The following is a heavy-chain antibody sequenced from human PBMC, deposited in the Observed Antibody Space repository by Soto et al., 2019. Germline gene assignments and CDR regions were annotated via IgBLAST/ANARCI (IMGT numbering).Heavy chain of an antibody. Sequence: SETLSLTCAVYGGSFSGYPWSWIRQPPGKGLEWIGYIYHSGSTYYNPSLKSRVTISVDRSKNQFSLKLSSVTAADTAVYYCARVFDTVGSFEYWGQGTLVTVSS. J-gene: IGHJ4*02. V-gene: IGHV4-30-2*01. D-gene: IGHD3-10*02. CDR3: ARVFDTVGSFEY. CDR1: GGSFSGYP. CDR2: IYHSGST.